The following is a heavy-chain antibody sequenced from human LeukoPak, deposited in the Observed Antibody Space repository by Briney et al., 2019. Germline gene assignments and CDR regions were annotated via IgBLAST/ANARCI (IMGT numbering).Heavy chain of an antibody. D-gene: IGHD3-22*01. CDR1: GGSISSYY. Sequence: TPSETLSLTCTVSGGSISSYYWSWIRQPPGKGLEWIGYIYYSGSTNYNPSLKSRVTISVDTSKNQFSLKLRSVTAADTAVYYCARVSRWDAYYYFWGQGTLVTVSS. J-gene: IGHJ4*02. V-gene: IGHV4-59*01. CDR3: ARVSRWDAYYYF. CDR2: IYYSGST.